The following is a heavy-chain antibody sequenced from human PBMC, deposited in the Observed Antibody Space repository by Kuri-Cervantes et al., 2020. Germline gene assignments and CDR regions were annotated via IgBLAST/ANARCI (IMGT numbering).Heavy chain of an antibody. CDR3: ARSNFWGDYWGGFDY. D-gene: IGHD3-3*01. CDR2: MSTSGISSSGST. CDR1: GGSISDYY. V-gene: IGHV4-4*07. Sequence: SETLSLTCTVSGGSISDYYWHWMRQSAGKGLEWIGQMSTSGISSSGSTNYNPSLKNRVTMSVEESKNQFSLKLSSVSAANTAVYYCARSNFWGDYWGGFDYWGQGALVTVSS. J-gene: IGHJ4*02.